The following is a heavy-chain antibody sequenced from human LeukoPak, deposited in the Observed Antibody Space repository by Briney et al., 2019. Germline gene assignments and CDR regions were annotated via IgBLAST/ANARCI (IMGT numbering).Heavy chain of an antibody. CDR3: ASIGSLDTAMEDAFDI. CDR2: ISSNGGGT. Sequence: GGSLRLSCAASGFTFSSYAMHWVRQAPGKGLEYVSAISSNGGGTYYANSVKGRFTISRDNSKNTLYLQMGSLRAEDMAVYYCASIGSLDTAMEDAFDIWGRGTMVTVSS. D-gene: IGHD5-18*01. CDR1: GFTFSSYA. J-gene: IGHJ3*02. V-gene: IGHV3-64*01.